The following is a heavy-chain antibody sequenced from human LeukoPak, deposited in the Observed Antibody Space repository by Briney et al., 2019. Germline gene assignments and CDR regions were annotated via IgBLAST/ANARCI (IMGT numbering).Heavy chain of an antibody. V-gene: IGHV4-59*01. CDR1: GGSISSYY. Sequence: PSETLSLTCTVSGGSISSYYWSWIRQPLGKGLEWIGYIYYSGSTNYNPSLKSRVTISLDTSNNQFSLKLSSVTAADTAVYYCARVRSGWYPNFDYWGQGTLVTVSS. CDR3: ARVRSGWYPNFDY. J-gene: IGHJ4*02. D-gene: IGHD6-19*01. CDR2: IYYSGST.